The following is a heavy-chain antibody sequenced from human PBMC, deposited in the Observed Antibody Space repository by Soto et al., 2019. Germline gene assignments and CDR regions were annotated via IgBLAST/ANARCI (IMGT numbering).Heavy chain of an antibody. V-gene: IGHV3-9*01. D-gene: IGHD3-22*01. CDR3: AKDIYYDSSGYYYDY. Sequence: EVQLVESGGGLVQPGRSLRLSCAASGFTFDDYAMHWVRQAPGKGLEWVSGISWNSGSIGYADSVKGRFTISRDNAKNSLYLQMNSLRAEDTALYYCAKDIYYDSSGYYYDYWGQGTLVTVSS. CDR1: GFTFDDYA. CDR2: ISWNSGSI. J-gene: IGHJ4*02.